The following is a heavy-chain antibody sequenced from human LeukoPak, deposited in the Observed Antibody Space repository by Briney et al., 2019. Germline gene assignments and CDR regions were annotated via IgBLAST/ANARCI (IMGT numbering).Heavy chain of an antibody. D-gene: IGHD3-10*02. J-gene: IGHJ6*04. V-gene: IGHV3-23*01. CDR3: AELGITMIGGV. Sequence: GGSLRLSCAASGFTFSSSAMSWVRQAPGEGLEWVSSISGSGYNIFYADSVKGRFTISRDNSKNSLYLQMNSLRAEDTAVYYCAELGITMIGGVWGKGTTVTISS. CDR2: ISGSGYNI. CDR1: GFTFSSSA.